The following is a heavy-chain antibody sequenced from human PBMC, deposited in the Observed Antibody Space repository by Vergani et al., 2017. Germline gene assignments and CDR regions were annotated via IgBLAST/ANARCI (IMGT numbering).Heavy chain of an antibody. J-gene: IGHJ6*03. Sequence: QVQLQESGPGLVKPSQSLSLTCTVSGGSISSGGYYWSWIRQHPGKGLEWIGYIYYSGSTYYNPSLKSRVTISVDTSKNQFSLKLSSVTAADTAVYYCAVTTSLWTGQQLDSRYMDVWGKGTTVTVSS. CDR1: GGSISSGGYY. D-gene: IGHD6-13*01. CDR2: IYYSGST. CDR3: AVTTSLWTGQQLDSRYMDV. V-gene: IGHV4-31*03.